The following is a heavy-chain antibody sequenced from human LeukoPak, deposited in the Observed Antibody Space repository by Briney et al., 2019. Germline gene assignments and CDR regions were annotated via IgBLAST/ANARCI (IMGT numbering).Heavy chain of an antibody. D-gene: IGHD3-9*01. V-gene: IGHV3-9*01. J-gene: IGHJ4*02. CDR3: ARDWDDILTGQFN. CDR1: GFTFDDYA. Sequence: GRSLRLSCAASGFTFDDYAMHWVRQAPGKGLEWVSGISWNSGSIGYADSVKGRFTISRDNAKNSLYLQVNSLRAEDTAVYYCARDWDDILTGQFNWGQGTLVTVSS. CDR2: ISWNSGSI.